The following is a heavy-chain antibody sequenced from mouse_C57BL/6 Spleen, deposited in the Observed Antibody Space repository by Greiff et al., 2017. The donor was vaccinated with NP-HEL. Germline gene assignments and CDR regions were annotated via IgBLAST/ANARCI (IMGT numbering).Heavy chain of an antibody. CDR1: GFTFSSYA. D-gene: IGHD1-1*01. CDR3: TRGITTVAQPFDY. Sequence: EVMLVESGEGLVKPGGSLKLSCAASGFTFSSYAMSWVRQTPEKRLEWVAYISSGGDYIYYADTVKGRFTISRDNARNTLYLQMSSLKSEDTAMYYCTRGITTVAQPFDYWGQGTTLTVSS. CDR2: ISSGGDYI. V-gene: IGHV5-9-1*02. J-gene: IGHJ2*01.